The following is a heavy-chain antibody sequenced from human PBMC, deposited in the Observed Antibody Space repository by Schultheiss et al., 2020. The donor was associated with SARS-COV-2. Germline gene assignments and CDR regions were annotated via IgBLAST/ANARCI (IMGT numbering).Heavy chain of an antibody. V-gene: IGHV1-58*02. CDR2: IVVGSGNT. CDR1: GFTFTSSA. Sequence: SVKVSCKASGFTFTSSAMQWVRQARGQRLEWIGWIVVGSGNTNYAQKFQERVTITRDMSTSTAYMELSSLRSEDTAVYYCASQSPWVVQYSSSPQRFDPWGQGTLVTVSS. CDR3: ASQSPWVVQYSSSPQRFDP. J-gene: IGHJ5*02. D-gene: IGHD6-6*01.